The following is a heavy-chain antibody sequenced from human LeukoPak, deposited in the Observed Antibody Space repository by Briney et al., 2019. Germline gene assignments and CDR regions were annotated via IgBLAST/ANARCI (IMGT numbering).Heavy chain of an antibody. D-gene: IGHD6-13*01. CDR1: GFTVSSNY. J-gene: IGHJ4*02. Sequence: GGSLRLSCAASGFTVSSNYMSWVRQAPGKGLEWVTFIRYDGYNKYYADSLKGRFTISRDNSKNTLYLHMNSLRAEDTAVYYCAKEGANSWIDYWGQGTLVTVSS. CDR2: IRYDGYNK. CDR3: AKEGANSWIDY. V-gene: IGHV3-30*02.